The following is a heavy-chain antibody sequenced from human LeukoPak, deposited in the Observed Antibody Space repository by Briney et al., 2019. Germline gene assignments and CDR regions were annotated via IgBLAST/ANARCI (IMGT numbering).Heavy chain of an antibody. J-gene: IGHJ4*02. CDR1: GYTFTSYG. V-gene: IGHV1-69*05. Sequence: GASVKVSCKAFGYTFTSYGISWVRQAPGQGLEWMGRIIPIFGTANYAQKFQGRVTITTDESTSTAYMELSSLRSEDTAVYYCALGQGVTPDYWGQGTLVTVSS. D-gene: IGHD4-23*01. CDR3: ALGQGVTPDY. CDR2: IIPIFGTA.